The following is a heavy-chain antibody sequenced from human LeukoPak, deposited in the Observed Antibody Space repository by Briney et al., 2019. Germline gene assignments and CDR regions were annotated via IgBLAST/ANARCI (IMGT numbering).Heavy chain of an antibody. Sequence: PSETLSLTCAVSGYSISSGYYWGWIRQPPGKGLDWIGSIYHSGSTYYNPSLKSRVTISVDTSKNQFSLKLSSVTAADTAVYYCTRHFSRYSNYASAATSLDYWGQGTLVTVSS. CDR3: TRHFSRYSNYASAATSLDY. J-gene: IGHJ4*02. CDR2: IYHSGST. D-gene: IGHD4-11*01. V-gene: IGHV4-38-2*01. CDR1: GYSISSGYY.